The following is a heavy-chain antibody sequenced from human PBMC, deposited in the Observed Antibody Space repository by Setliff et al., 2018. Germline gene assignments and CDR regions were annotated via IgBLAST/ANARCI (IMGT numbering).Heavy chain of an antibody. CDR2: IRSKAYGGTT. CDR3: TVAPGYCSGGSCSYYYYYGMDV. D-gene: IGHD2-15*01. Sequence: PGGSLRLSCTASGFTFGDYAMSWVRQAPGKGLDWVGFIRSKAYGGTTEYAASVKGRFTISRDDSKSIAYLQMNSLKTEDTAVYYCTVAPGYCSGGSCSYYYYYGMDVLGQGTKVTVSS. J-gene: IGHJ6*02. CDR1: GFTFGDYA. V-gene: IGHV3-49*04.